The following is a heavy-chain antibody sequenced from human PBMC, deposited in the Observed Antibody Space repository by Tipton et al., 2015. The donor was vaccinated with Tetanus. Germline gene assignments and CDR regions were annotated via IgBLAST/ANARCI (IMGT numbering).Heavy chain of an antibody. CDR3: AEGRRFCSSNSCHEYYFDS. J-gene: IGHJ4*02. D-gene: IGHD2-2*01. CDR1: GGPISNSEYY. CDR2: VFDSGTS. Sequence: TLSLTCSLSGGPISNSEYYWAWIRQPPGKGLEWIGSVFDSGTSYYNPSLKSRVTISVDTSKNHFSLRLSSVTAAETAVYYCAEGRRFCSSNSCHEYYFDSWGRGTLVTVSS. V-gene: IGHV4-39*02.